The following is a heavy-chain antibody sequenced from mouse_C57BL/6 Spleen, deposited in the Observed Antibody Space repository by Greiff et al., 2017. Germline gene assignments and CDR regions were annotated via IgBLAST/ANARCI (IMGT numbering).Heavy chain of an antibody. D-gene: IGHD1-1*01. CDR2: IGPEDGDT. CDR1: GFNIKDYY. CDR3: TTFITTVPFAY. Sequence: VQLQQSGAELVRPGASVKLSCTASGFNIKDYYMHWVKQRPEQGLEWIGRIGPEDGDTEYAPKFQGKATMTADTSTNTAYLHHSSLTSEDTAVYYCTTFITTVPFAYWGQGTLVTVSA. V-gene: IGHV14-1*01. J-gene: IGHJ3*01.